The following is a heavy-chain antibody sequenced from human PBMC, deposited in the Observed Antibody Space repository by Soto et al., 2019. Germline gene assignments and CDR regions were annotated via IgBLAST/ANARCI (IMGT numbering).Heavy chain of an antibody. V-gene: IGHV1-18*04. CDR1: GYTFTSYG. Sequence: SVKVSCKASGYTFTSYGISWVRQAPGQGLEWMGWISVYNGNTNYAQKLQGRVTMTTDTSTSTAYMELRSLRSDDTAVYYCARDLKGYCSGGSCYPYYYYYGMDVWGQGTTVTVSS. J-gene: IGHJ6*02. D-gene: IGHD2-15*01. CDR3: ARDLKGYCSGGSCYPYYYYYGMDV. CDR2: ISVYNGNT.